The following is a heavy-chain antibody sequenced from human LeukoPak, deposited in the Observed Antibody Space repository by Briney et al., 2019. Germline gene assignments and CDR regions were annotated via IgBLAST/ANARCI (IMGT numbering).Heavy chain of an antibody. CDR1: GYTFTGYY. D-gene: IGHD1-26*01. Sequence: ASVKVSCKASGYTFTGYYMHWVRQAPGQGLEWMGWINPNSGGTNYAQKFQGRVTMTRDTSISTAYMELSRLRSDDTAVYYCARVDVRELLRDDAFDIWGQGTMVTVSS. CDR3: ARVDVRELLRDDAFDI. CDR2: INPNSGGT. J-gene: IGHJ3*02. V-gene: IGHV1-2*02.